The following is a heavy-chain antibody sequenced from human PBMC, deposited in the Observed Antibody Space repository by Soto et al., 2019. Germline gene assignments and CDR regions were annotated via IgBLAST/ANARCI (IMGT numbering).Heavy chain of an antibody. Sequence: QVHLVESGGGVVQPGRSLRLSCAASGFTFTSFGIHWVRQAPGKGLEWVAVVSYDGIDENYADSVKGRFSISRDNSKNPVYLQMNSLRGEDTAVYYFAKDLREMATNPPGYWGQGTLVTVSS. CDR2: VSYDGIDE. CDR3: AKDLREMATNPPGY. V-gene: IGHV3-30*18. J-gene: IGHJ4*02. D-gene: IGHD5-12*01. CDR1: GFTFTSFG.